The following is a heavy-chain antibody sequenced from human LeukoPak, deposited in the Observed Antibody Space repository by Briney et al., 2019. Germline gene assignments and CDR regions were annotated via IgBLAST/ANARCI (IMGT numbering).Heavy chain of an antibody. D-gene: IGHD3-10*01. CDR2: INWNSGII. J-gene: IGHJ3*01. CDR1: GFTFDDYA. V-gene: IGHV3-9*01. Sequence: PGRSLRLSCAASGFTFDDYAMHWVRQAPGKGLESVSSINWNSGIIVYADSVKGRLTISRTNAKNSLFLQMKSLKAEDTALYYCAKAVWYGDLWNAFDFWGQGTMVTVSS. CDR3: AKAVWYGDLWNAFDF.